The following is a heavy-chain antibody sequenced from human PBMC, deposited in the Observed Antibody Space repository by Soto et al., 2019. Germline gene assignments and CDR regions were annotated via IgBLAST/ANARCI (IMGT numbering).Heavy chain of an antibody. J-gene: IGHJ3*02. CDR3: ARASYYYDSRGYTDFDI. CDR1: GGSISSYY. CDR2: IYYSGST. Sequence: PSETLSLTCTVSGGSISSYYWSWIRQPPGKGLEWIGYIYYSGSTNYNPSLKSRVTISVDTSKNQFSLKLSSVTAADTAVYYCARASYYYDSRGYTDFDILSQGTMVTVSS. D-gene: IGHD3-22*01. V-gene: IGHV4-59*01.